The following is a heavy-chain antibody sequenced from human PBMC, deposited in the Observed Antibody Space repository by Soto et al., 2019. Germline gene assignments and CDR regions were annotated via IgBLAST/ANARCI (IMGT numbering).Heavy chain of an antibody. Sequence: GASVKVSCKASGYTFTGYYMHWVRQAPGQGLEWMGWINPNSGGTNYAQKFQGRVTMTRDTPISTAYMELSRLRSDDTAVYYCARGDRAPYSGYDQTILDDAFDIWGQGTMVTVSS. CDR1: GYTFTGYY. J-gene: IGHJ3*02. V-gene: IGHV1-2*02. CDR2: INPNSGGT. D-gene: IGHD5-12*01. CDR3: ARGDRAPYSGYDQTILDDAFDI.